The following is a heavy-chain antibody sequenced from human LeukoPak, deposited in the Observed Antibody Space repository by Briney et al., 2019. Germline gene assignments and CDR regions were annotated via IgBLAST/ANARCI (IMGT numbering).Heavy chain of an antibody. V-gene: IGHV1-69*13. CDR1: GGTFSSYA. J-gene: IGHJ4*02. CDR2: IIPIFGTA. D-gene: IGHD6-6*01. Sequence: SVKVSCKASGGTFSSYAISWVRQAPGQGLEWMGGIIPIFGTANCAQKFQGRVTITADESTSTAYMELSSLRSEDTAVYYCARERSSSPYFDYWGQGTLVTVSS. CDR3: ARERSSSPYFDY.